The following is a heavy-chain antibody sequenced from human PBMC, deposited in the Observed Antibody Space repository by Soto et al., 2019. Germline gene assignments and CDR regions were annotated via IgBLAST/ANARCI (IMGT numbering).Heavy chain of an antibody. CDR1: GFTFSSYA. CDR2: ISGSDGST. D-gene: IGHD1-26*01. V-gene: IGHV3-23*01. J-gene: IGHJ4*02. Sequence: GGSLRLSCAASGFTFSSYAMNWVRQAPGKGLEWVSVISGSDGSTYYADSVKGRFTISRDNSKNTLNLQMNSLRAEHTAVYYCARRRRSLYFYDCGQGTLVTVSS. CDR3: ARRRRSLYFYD.